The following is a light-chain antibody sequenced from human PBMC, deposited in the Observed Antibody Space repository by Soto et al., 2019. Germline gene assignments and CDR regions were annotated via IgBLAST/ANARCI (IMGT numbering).Light chain of an antibody. Sequence: EIVLTQSPATLSLSPGERATLSCRASQSVSSYLAWYQQKPGQAPRLLFYDASNRATGIPARFSGSGSGTDFTLTISSLAPEDFAVYYCQQRSNWPLTFGGGTKVEIK. V-gene: IGKV3-11*01. CDR1: QSVSSY. CDR3: QQRSNWPLT. CDR2: DAS. J-gene: IGKJ4*01.